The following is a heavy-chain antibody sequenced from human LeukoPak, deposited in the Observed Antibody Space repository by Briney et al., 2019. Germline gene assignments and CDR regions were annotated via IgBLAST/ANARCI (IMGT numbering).Heavy chain of an antibody. CDR1: GFTFSSYG. Sequence: GGSLRLSCAASGFTFSSYGMHWVRQAPAKGLEWVAFIWHDGSKKYYADSVKGRFTISRDNSKNTLYLQMNSLRGEDTAVYYCARYSIYGDSPGYYFDYWGQGTLVTVSS. J-gene: IGHJ4*02. V-gene: IGHV3-33*01. CDR3: ARYSIYGDSPGYYFDY. CDR2: IWHDGSKK. D-gene: IGHD4-17*01.